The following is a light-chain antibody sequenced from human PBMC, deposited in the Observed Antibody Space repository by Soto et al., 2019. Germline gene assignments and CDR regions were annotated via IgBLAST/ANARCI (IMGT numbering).Light chain of an antibody. CDR3: QQYNEWPPWT. CDR1: QSVRRN. V-gene: IGKV3-15*01. CDR2: GAS. Sequence: EIVMTQSPATLSVSPGERATLSCRASQSVRRNLAWYQQRPGQAPRLLISGASTRATGVPARFSGRGSGTEFTLTISSLQSEDSAVYYCQQYNEWPPWTFGQGTRVEIK. J-gene: IGKJ1*01.